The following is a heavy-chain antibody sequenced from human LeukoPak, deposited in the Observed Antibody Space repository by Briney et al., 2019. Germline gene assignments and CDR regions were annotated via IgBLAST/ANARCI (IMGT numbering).Heavy chain of an antibody. CDR2: IYYSGST. D-gene: IGHD2-8*02. CDR1: GGSISSGDYY. J-gene: IGHJ4*02. V-gene: IGHV4-30-4*08. CDR3: ARVWSQNPFFDY. Sequence: PSETLSLTCTVSGGSISSGDYYWSWIRQPPGKGLEWIGYIYYSGSTYYNPSLKSRVTISVDTSKNQFSLKLSSVTAADTAVYYCARVWSQNPFFDYWGQGTLVTVSS.